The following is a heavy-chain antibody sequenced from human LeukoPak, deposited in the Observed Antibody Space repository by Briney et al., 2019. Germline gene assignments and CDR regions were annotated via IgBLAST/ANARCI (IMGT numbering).Heavy chain of an antibody. CDR2: IYYSGST. CDR3: ASERTTATTYYFDY. J-gene: IGHJ4*02. D-gene: IGHD4-17*01. CDR1: GGSISSGGYY. V-gene: IGHV4-31*03. Sequence: PSETLSLTCTVSGGSISSGGYYWSWIRQHPGKGLGWIGYIYYSGSTYYNPSLKSRVTISVDTSKNQFSLKLSSVTAADTAVSYCASERTTATTYYFDYWGQGTLVTVSS.